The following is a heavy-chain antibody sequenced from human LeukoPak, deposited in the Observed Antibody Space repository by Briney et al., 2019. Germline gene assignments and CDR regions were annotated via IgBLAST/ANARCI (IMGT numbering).Heavy chain of an antibody. J-gene: IGHJ5*02. D-gene: IGHD2-15*01. CDR1: GYTFTSYG. CDR3: AREGDDYCSGGSCYNWFDP. V-gene: IGHV1-18*01. Sequence: ASVKVSCKASGYTFTSYGISWVRQAPGQGLEWMGWISAYNGNTNYAQKLQGRVTMTTDTSTSTAYMELRSLRSDDTAVYYCAREGDDYCSGGSCYNWFDPWGQGTLVTVSS. CDR2: ISAYNGNT.